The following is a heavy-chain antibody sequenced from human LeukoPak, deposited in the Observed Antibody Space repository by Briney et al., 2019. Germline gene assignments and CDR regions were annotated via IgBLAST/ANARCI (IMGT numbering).Heavy chain of an antibody. CDR1: GGTFSSYA. CDR3: ASIARSYYRNY. CDR2: IIPILGIA. D-gene: IGHD1-26*01. V-gene: IGHV1-69*04. J-gene: IGHJ4*02. Sequence: GASVKVSCKASGGTFSSYAISWVRQAPGQGLEWMGRIIPILGIANYAQKFQGRVTITADKSTSTAYMELSSLRSEDTAVFYCASIARSYYRNYWGQGTLVTVSS.